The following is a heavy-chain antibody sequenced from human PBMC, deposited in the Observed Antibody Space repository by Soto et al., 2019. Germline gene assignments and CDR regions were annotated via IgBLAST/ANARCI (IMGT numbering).Heavy chain of an antibody. D-gene: IGHD5-18*01. CDR3: ARAHTAGYYYYGMDV. Sequence: ASVKVSCKASGYTFTSYGISWVRQAPGQGLEWMGWISAYNGNTNYAQKLQGRVTMTTDTSTSTAYMELRSLRSDDTAVYYCARAHTAGYYYYGMDVWGQGTTVTVSS. J-gene: IGHJ6*02. CDR2: ISAYNGNT. V-gene: IGHV1-18*01. CDR1: GYTFTSYG.